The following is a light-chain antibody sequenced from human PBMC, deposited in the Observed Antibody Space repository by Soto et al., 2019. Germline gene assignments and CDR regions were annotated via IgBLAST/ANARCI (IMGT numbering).Light chain of an antibody. J-gene: IGKJ1*01. CDR2: AAS. CDR3: QKYHNAPPWT. V-gene: IGKV1-27*01. Sequence: DIQMTQSPSSLSASVGDRVTITCRASQDISNYLAWYQQKPGKGPKLLIYAASTLQSGVPPRFSGSGYETDFTLTISSLQPEDVATYCCQKYHNAPPWTFGQGTRVEIK. CDR1: QDISNY.